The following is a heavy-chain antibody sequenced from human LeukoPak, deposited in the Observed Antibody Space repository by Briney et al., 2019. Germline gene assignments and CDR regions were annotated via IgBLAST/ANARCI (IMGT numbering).Heavy chain of an antibody. CDR2: INPSGGST. J-gene: IGHJ4*02. V-gene: IGHV1-46*01. Sequence: ASVKVSCKASGYTFTSYYMHWVRQAPGQGLEWMGIINPSGGSTSYAQKFQVRVTMTRDTSTSTVYMELSSLRSEDPAVYYCARKVTSCTNGVCYPHFDYWGQGPLVTVSS. CDR1: GYTFTSYY. CDR3: ARKVTSCTNGVCYPHFDY. D-gene: IGHD2-8*01.